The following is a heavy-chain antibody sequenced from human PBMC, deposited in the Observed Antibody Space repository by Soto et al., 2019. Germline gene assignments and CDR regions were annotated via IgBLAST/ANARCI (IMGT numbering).Heavy chain of an antibody. CDR2: MNPNSGNT. D-gene: IGHD5-12*01. CDR3: ARGGRDGYNFYYYYGMDV. Sequence: ASVKVSCKASGYTFTSYDINWVRQATGQGLEWMGWMNPNSGNTGYAQKFQGRVTMTSNTSISTAYMELSSLRSEDTAVYYCARGGRDGYNFYYYYGMDVWGQGTTVTVSS. V-gene: IGHV1-8*01. CDR1: GYTFTSYD. J-gene: IGHJ6*02.